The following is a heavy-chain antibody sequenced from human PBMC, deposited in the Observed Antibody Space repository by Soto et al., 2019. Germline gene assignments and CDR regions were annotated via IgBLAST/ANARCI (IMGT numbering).Heavy chain of an antibody. CDR3: ARAATYYYYGMDV. D-gene: IGHD2-15*01. V-gene: IGHV4-34*01. J-gene: IGHJ6*02. CDR1: GGSFSGYY. Sequence: SETLSLTCAVYGGSFSGYYWSWIRQPPGKGLEWIGEINHSGSTNYNPSLKSRVTISVDTSKDQFSLKLSSVTAADTAVYYCARAATYYYYGMDVWGQGTTVTVSS. CDR2: INHSGST.